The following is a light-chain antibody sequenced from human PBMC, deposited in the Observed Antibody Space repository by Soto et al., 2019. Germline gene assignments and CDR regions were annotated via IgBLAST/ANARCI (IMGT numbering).Light chain of an antibody. Sequence: QSVLTQPPSVSGAPGQRVTISCTGSSSNIGAGYDVSWYQQLPGTAPKFLTYGNTDRPSGVPDRFSGSKSGTSASLAITGLQAEDEADYYCQSYDSSLSGYVFGTGTKLTVL. V-gene: IGLV1-40*01. J-gene: IGLJ1*01. CDR2: GNT. CDR3: QSYDSSLSGYV. CDR1: SSNIGAGYD.